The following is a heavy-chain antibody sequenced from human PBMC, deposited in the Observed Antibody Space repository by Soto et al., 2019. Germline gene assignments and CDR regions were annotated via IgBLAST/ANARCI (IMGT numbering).Heavy chain of an antibody. CDR1: GSSISSYY. CDR2: IYYSGST. J-gene: IGHJ3*02. D-gene: IGHD3-22*01. CDR3: ARELNYYDSSGYYPGDAFDI. Sequence: PSETLSLTCTVSGSSISSYYWSWIRQPPGKGLEWIGYIYYSGSTNYNPSLKSRVTISVDTSKNQFSLKLSSVTAADTAVYYCARELNYYDSSGYYPGDAFDIWGQGTMVTVSS. V-gene: IGHV4-59*01.